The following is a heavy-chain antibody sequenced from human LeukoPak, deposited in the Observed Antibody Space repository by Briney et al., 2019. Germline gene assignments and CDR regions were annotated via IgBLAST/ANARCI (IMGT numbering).Heavy chain of an antibody. J-gene: IGHJ4*02. Sequence: GGSLRLSCAASGFTFRTYWMHWVRQVPGKGLEWVAVISYDGSNKYYADSVKGRFTISRDNSKNTLYLQMNSLRAEDTAVYYCTKTGEMATSLDYWGQGTLVTVSS. V-gene: IGHV3-30*18. CDR1: GFTFRTYW. CDR2: ISYDGSNK. CDR3: TKTGEMATSLDY. D-gene: IGHD5-24*01.